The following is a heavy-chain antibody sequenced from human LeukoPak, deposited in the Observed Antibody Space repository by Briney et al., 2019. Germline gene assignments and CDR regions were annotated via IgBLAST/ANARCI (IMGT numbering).Heavy chain of an antibody. J-gene: IGHJ4*02. CDR2: ISGHDFVT. CDR1: GFTFDSYS. CDR3: ARGTSGKYYQFDF. D-gene: IGHD2/OR15-2a*01. Sequence: GGSLRLSCAASGFTFDSYSLTWVRQAPGKGLECVSSISGHDFVTYYTDSVKGRFFVSRDSSKTTMYLQMTSLRADDTAVYFCARGTSGKYYQFDFWGQGTQVTVSS. V-gene: IGHV3-23*01.